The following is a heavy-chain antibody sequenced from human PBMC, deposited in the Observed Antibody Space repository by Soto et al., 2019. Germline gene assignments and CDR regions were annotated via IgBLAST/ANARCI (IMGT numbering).Heavy chain of an antibody. J-gene: IGHJ4*02. Sequence: EVQLVESGGGLVQPGGSLRLSCAASGVNFDDYDMHWVRQAPGKGLEWVATITWRSGNIGYADSVKGRFTISRENAKNSFYLQMNSLRVEDTALYYCVKAPFWPSPYFDQWGQGSLVSVSS. V-gene: IGHV3-9*01. CDR3: VKAPFWPSPYFDQ. CDR1: GVNFDDYD. CDR2: ITWRSGNI.